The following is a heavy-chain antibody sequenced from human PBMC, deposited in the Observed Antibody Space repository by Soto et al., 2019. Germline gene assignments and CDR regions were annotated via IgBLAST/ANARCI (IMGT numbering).Heavy chain of an antibody. CDR1: GYTFTSYA. J-gene: IGHJ4*02. CDR3: ARGYARGSFDY. Sequence: ASGEVSCKASGYTFTSYAMHWVRQAPGQRLEWMGWINAGNGNTKYSQKFQGRVTITRDTSASTAYMELSSLRSEDTAVYYCARGYARGSFDYWGQGTLVTVSS. V-gene: IGHV1-3*01. CDR2: INAGNGNT. D-gene: IGHD3-10*01.